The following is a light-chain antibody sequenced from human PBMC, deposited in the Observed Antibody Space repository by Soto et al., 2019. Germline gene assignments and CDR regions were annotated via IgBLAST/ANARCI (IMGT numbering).Light chain of an antibody. Sequence: IVRTKSQDSLAVSLGDRATINCKSSQSVLYSSNNKNYLAWYQQKPGQPPKLLIYWASTRESGVPDRFSGSGSGTDFTLTISSLQAEDVAVYYCQQYHKWPWTFGQGTKVDIK. CDR2: WAS. J-gene: IGKJ1*01. V-gene: IGKV4-1*01. CDR1: QSVLYSSNNKNY. CDR3: QQYHKWPWT.